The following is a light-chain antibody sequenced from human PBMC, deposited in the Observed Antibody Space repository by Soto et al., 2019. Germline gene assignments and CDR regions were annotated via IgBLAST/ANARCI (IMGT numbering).Light chain of an antibody. V-gene: IGKV3-20*01. CDR1: QSVSSNY. Sequence: IVLTQSPGTLSLSPGERATLSCRASQSVSSNYLAWYQQKPGQAPRLLIYGASSRATGIPDRFSGSGSGTDFTLTISRLEPEDFAVYYCQQYDNSLFTFGPGTKVDF. CDR3: QQYDNSLFT. CDR2: GAS. J-gene: IGKJ3*01.